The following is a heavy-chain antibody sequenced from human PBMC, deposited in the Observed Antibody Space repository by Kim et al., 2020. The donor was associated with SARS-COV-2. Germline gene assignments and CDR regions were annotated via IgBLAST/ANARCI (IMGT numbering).Heavy chain of an antibody. J-gene: IGHJ4*02. Sequence: GGSLRLSCAASGFTFSSYWMSWVRQAPGKGLEWVANIKQDGSEKYYVDSVKGRFTISRDNAKNSLYLQMNSLRAEDTAVYYCAREGPRVVPVTMVDYWGQGTLVTVSS. CDR3: AREGPRVVPVTMVDY. V-gene: IGHV3-7*01. D-gene: IGHD2-15*01. CDR2: IKQDGSEK. CDR1: GFTFSSYW.